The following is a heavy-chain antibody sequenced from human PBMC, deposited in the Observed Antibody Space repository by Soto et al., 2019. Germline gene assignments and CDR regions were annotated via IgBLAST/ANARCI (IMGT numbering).Heavy chain of an antibody. CDR3: AKDYYDSSGYLNDAFDI. J-gene: IGHJ3*02. Sequence: PGGSLRLSCAASGFTFSSYAMSWVRQAPGKGLEWVSAISGSGGSTYYADSVKGRFTISRDNSKNTLYLQMNSLRAEDTAVYYCAKDYYDSSGYLNDAFDIWGQGTMVTVSS. CDR1: GFTFSSYA. V-gene: IGHV3-23*01. CDR2: ISGSGGST. D-gene: IGHD3-22*01.